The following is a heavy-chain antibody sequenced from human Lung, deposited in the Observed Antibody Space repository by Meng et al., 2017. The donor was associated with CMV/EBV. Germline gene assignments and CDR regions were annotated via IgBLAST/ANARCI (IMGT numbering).Heavy chain of an antibody. CDR3: ARDPRGINIVVVHNGMDV. CDR1: GFTFSSYW. CDR2: IQQDGSEK. Sequence: GESLKISCAASGFTFSSYWMSWVRQAPGKGLEWVANIQQDGSEKYYVDSVKGRFTISRDNAKNSLYLQMNSLRAEDTAVYYCARDPRGINIVVVHNGMDVWGQGXTVTASS. J-gene: IGHJ6*02. D-gene: IGHD2-2*01. V-gene: IGHV3-7*01.